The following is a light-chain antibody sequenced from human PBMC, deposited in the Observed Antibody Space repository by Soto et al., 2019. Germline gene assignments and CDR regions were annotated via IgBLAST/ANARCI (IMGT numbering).Light chain of an antibody. CDR2: DAS. Sequence: DVHMSQSASSVSASVGYRFTITCRASQRISGWLAWYQQKPGKAAKLLIYDASSLESGVPSRFSGSGSGTEFTLTISSLQPDDFATYYCQQYIRYWTFGQGTKVDIK. V-gene: IGKV1-5*01. CDR3: QQYIRYWT. J-gene: IGKJ1*01. CDR1: QRISGW.